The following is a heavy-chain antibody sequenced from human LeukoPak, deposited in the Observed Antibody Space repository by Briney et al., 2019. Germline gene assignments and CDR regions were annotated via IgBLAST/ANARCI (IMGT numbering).Heavy chain of an antibody. CDR1: GGSISSGGYY. V-gene: IGHV4-31*03. CDR3: ASDENNISWFYY. CDR2: IYYSGST. Sequence: SETLSLTCTVSGGSISSGGYYWSWIRQHPGKGLEWIGYIYYSGSTYYNPSLKSRVSISVDTSKNQISLELNSVTAADTAVYYCASDENNISWFYYWGQGTLVTVSS. D-gene: IGHD1-14*01. J-gene: IGHJ4*02.